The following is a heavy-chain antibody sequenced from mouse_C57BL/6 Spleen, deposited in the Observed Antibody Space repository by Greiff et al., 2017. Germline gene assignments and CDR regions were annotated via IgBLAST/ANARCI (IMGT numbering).Heavy chain of an antibody. Sequence: VQLQQSGPELVKPGASVKISCKASGYAFSSSWMNWVKQRPGKGLEWIGRIYPGDGDTNYNGKFKGKATLTADKSSSTAYMQLSSLTSEDSAVYFCARGEPFDVWGTGTTVTVSS. CDR1: GYAFSSSW. V-gene: IGHV1-82*01. CDR2: IYPGDGDT. J-gene: IGHJ1*03. CDR3: ARGEPFDV.